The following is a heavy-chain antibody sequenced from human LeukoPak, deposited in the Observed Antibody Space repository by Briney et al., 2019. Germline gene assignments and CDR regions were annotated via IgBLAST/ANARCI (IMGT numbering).Heavy chain of an antibody. CDR1: GFTVSSNY. CDR3: ARDLPMNYYGSESDY. Sequence: LRLSCAASGFTVSSNYMSWIRQPPGKGLEWIGYIYHSGSTYYNPSLKSRVTISVDRSKNQFSLKLSSVTAADTAVYYCARDLPMNYYGSESDYWGQGTLVTVSS. V-gene: IGHV4-30-2*01. J-gene: IGHJ4*02. CDR2: IYHSGST. D-gene: IGHD3-10*01.